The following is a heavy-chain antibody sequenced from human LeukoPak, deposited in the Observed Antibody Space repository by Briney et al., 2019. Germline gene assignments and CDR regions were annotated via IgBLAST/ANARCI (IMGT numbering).Heavy chain of an antibody. V-gene: IGHV3-23*01. D-gene: IGHD3-3*01. CDR3: AKVLRFLEWLSPLDY. CDR1: GFSVSVNY. CDR2: ISGSGGST. J-gene: IGHJ4*02. Sequence: GGSLRLSCAASGFSVSVNYMSWVRQAPGKGLEWVSAISGSGGSTYYADSVKGRFTISRDNSKNTLYLQMNSLRAEDTAVYYCAKVLRFLEWLSPLDYWGQGTLVTVSS.